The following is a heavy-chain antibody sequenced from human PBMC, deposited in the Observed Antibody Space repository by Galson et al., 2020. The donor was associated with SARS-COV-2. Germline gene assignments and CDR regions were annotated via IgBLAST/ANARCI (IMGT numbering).Heavy chain of an antibody. CDR3: ARASRPYDSSGYYYREIGHAFDI. D-gene: IGHD3-22*01. CDR1: GGSISSGGYS. V-gene: IGHV4-30-2*01. Sequence: SETLSLTCAVSGGSISSGGYSWSWIRQPPGKGLEWIGYIYHSGSTYYNPSLKSRVTISVDRSKNQFSLKLSSVTAADTAVYYCARASRPYDSSGYYYREIGHAFDIWGQGTMVTVSS. J-gene: IGHJ3*02. CDR2: IYHSGST.